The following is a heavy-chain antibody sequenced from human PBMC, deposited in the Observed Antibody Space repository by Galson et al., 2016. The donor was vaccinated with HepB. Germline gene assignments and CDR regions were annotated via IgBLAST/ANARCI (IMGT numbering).Heavy chain of an antibody. V-gene: IGHV3-7*01. J-gene: IGHJ6*02. CDR1: GFTFSSYW. CDR2: IKQDGTEK. D-gene: IGHD2-2*03. Sequence: SLRLSCAASGFTFSSYWMSWVRQAPGKGLEWMANIKQDGTEKYYVDSVKGRFTISRDNAKNSLSLQMNSLRAEDTAVYYCTRDQLDPDTYYYYGMDVWGQGTTVTVSS. CDR3: TRDQLDPDTYYYYGMDV.